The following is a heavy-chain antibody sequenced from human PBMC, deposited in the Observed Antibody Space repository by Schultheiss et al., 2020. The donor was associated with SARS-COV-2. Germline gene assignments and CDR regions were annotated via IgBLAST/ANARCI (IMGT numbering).Heavy chain of an antibody. J-gene: IGHJ4*02. CDR2: MWYDGSHE. Sequence: GGSLRLSFAASGFTFDDYGMSWVRQAPGKGLEWVAVMWYDGSHERYADSVKGRFTLSRDNSKNTLYLQMNSLKTEDTAVYYCTTEGELPGLDYWGQGTLVTVSS. D-gene: IGHD1-26*01. CDR3: TTEGELPGLDY. V-gene: IGHV3-33*08. CDR1: GFTFDDYG.